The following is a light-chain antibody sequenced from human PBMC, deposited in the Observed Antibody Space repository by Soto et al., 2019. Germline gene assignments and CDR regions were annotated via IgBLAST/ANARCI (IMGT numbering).Light chain of an antibody. J-gene: IGLJ1*01. CDR1: SSDVGDYDY. Sequence: QSALTQPASVSGSTGQSIAISCTGTSSDVGDYDYVSRYQQHPDKAPKLMIYEVTKRPSGVFNRFSGSKSGNTASLTISGLQAEDEADYYCSSHTSGRTRVFGTGTKVTVL. CDR3: SSHTSGRTRV. V-gene: IGLV2-14*01. CDR2: EVT.